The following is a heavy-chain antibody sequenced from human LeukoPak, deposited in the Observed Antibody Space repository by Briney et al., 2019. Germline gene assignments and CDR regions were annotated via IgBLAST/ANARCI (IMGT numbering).Heavy chain of an antibody. CDR3: ARGKDEPNYYYYYMDV. V-gene: IGHV4-34*01. J-gene: IGHJ6*03. CDR2: INHIGST. Sequence: SETLSLTCAVYGGSFSGDYWSWIRQPPGKGREWMGEINHIGSTNYNPSLKSRVTISLDTSKSQFSLKLSSVTAADTAVYYCARGKDEPNYYYYYMDVWGKGTTVTVSS. D-gene: IGHD1-14*01. CDR1: GGSFSGDY.